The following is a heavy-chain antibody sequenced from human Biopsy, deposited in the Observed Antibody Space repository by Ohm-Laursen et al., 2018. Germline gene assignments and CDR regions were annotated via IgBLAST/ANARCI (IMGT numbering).Heavy chain of an antibody. J-gene: IGHJ4*02. CDR3: ARVGAGAPSIDYFDS. Sequence: SETLSLTCTVSGDSLSSGPDNWSWIRQPPGKGLEWIGYIYYSGSTNYNPSLKSRVTISVDRSKNHFSLELSSVTAADTAVYYCARVGAGAPSIDYFDSWGRGALVTVSS. D-gene: IGHD1-26*01. CDR1: GDSLSSGPDN. V-gene: IGHV4-61*03. CDR2: IYYSGST.